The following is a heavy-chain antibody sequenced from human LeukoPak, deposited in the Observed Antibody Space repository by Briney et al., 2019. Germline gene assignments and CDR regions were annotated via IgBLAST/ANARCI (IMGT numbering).Heavy chain of an antibody. CDR2: ISYDGSNK. Sequence: GSLRLSCAASGFSFDDYAMSWVRQAPGKGLEWVAVISYDGSNKYYADSVKGRFTISRDNSKNTLYLQMNSLRAEDTAAYYCAREFDSSGYYSPYFDYWGQGTLVTVSS. V-gene: IGHV3-30*04. CDR3: AREFDSSGYYSPYFDY. J-gene: IGHJ4*02. CDR1: GFSFDDYA. D-gene: IGHD3-22*01.